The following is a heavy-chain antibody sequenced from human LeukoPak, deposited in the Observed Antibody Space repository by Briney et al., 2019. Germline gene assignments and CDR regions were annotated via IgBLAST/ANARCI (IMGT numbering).Heavy chain of an antibody. D-gene: IGHD5-24*01. CDR2: IYLGDSDT. CDR3: ARLSRDGYNFVGVPALPDY. Sequence: GESLKISCKGSGYSSTSYWIGWVRQMPGKGLEWMGIIYLGDSDTRYSPSFQGQVTISADKSISTAYLQWSSLKASDTAMYYCARLSRDGYNFVGVPALPDYWGQGTLVTVSS. V-gene: IGHV5-51*01. J-gene: IGHJ4*02. CDR1: GYSSTSYW.